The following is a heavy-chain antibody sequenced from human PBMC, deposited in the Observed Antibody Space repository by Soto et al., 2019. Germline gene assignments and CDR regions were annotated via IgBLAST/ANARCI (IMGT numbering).Heavy chain of an antibody. Sequence: QVQLQESGPGLVKPSETLSLTCTVSGDSISTVYYCWSWIRQSPAKGLEWIVHIYDGGSTYSNPSRKSRVAISLDTSKNQFSLKLNSVIAADTAVYYCTRGPSGDKVDYWGQGTLVTVSS. CDR2: IYDGGST. J-gene: IGHJ4*02. D-gene: IGHD7-27*01. V-gene: IGHV4-30-4*01. CDR3: TRGPSGDKVDY. CDR1: GDSISTVYYC.